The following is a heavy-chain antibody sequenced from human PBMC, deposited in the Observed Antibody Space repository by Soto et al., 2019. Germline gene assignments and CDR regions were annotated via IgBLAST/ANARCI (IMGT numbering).Heavy chain of an antibody. CDR1: GYTFSDHY. V-gene: IGHV3-11*01. J-gene: IGHJ4*02. D-gene: IGHD3-3*01. CDR3: ASHYDMWSGYLSPVDY. Sequence: QVQLVESGGDLVKRGGSLRLSCAASGYTFSDHYMSWIRQAPGKGLEWISYIDTSSTKIYYADSVKGRFTISRDNAKNSLYLEMNSLRDEDTSVYYCASHYDMWSGYLSPVDYWGQGTLVTVSS. CDR2: IDTSSTKI.